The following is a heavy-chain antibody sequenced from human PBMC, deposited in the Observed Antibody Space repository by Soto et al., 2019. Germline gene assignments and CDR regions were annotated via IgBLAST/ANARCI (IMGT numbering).Heavy chain of an antibody. J-gene: IGHJ6*03. D-gene: IGHD2-2*01. CDR2: ISAYNGNT. Sequence: ASVKVSCKASGYTFTSYGISWVRQAPGQGLEWMGWISAYNGNTNYAQKLQGRVTMTTDTSTSTAYMELRSLRSDDTAVYYCARDYRDCSSTSCPRGYYYYYMDVWGKGTTVTVSS. CDR3: ARDYRDCSSTSCPRGYYYYYMDV. V-gene: IGHV1-18*01. CDR1: GYTFTSYG.